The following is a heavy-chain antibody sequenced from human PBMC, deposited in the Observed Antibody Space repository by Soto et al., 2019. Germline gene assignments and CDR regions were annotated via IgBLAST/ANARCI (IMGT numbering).Heavy chain of an antibody. V-gene: IGHV3-23*01. D-gene: IGHD5-12*01. CDR1: GFTFSTYG. Sequence: EVQLLESGGGLVQPGGSLRLSCAASGFTFSTYGMSWVRQAPGKGLEWVSAISGGGGSTYYADSVKGRFTIFRENSKNTLYLQMNRLRAEDTAVEYGANVDIMAKITRYEWGQGTLVTVSS. CDR3: ANVDIMAKITRYE. J-gene: IGHJ4*02. CDR2: ISGGGGST.